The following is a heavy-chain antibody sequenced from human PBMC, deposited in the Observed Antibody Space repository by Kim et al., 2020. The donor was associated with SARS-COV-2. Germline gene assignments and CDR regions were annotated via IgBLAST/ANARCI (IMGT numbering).Heavy chain of an antibody. CDR1: GYTFTSYA. Sequence: ASVKVSCKASGYTFTSYAMHWVRQAPGQRLEWMGWINAGNGNTKYSQKFQGRVTITRDTSASTAYMELSSLRSEDTAVYYCATSDYGSGSYYNVLSPGPDYWGQGTLVTVSS. CDR3: ATSDYGSGSYYNVLSPGPDY. J-gene: IGHJ4*02. V-gene: IGHV1-3*01. CDR2: INAGNGNT. D-gene: IGHD3-10*01.